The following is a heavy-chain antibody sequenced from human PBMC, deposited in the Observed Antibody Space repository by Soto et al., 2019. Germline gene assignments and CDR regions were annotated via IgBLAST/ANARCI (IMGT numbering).Heavy chain of an antibody. CDR2: INPSGGST. CDR1: GYTFTSYY. D-gene: IGHD3-10*01. J-gene: IGHJ4*02. CDR3: ATEAGGRFGVSGLDFDY. V-gene: IGHV1-46*01. Sequence: ASVKVSCKASGYTFTSYYMHWVRQAPGQGLEWMGIINPSGGSTSYAQKFQGRVTMTRDTSTSTVYMELSSLRSEDTAVYYCATEAGGRFGVSGLDFDYWGQETLLTVSS.